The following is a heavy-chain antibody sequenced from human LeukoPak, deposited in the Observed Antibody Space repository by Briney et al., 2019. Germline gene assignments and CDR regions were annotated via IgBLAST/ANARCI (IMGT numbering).Heavy chain of an antibody. J-gene: IGHJ4*02. D-gene: IGHD6-13*01. CDR2: ITTSGGST. CDR1: GYPFNSHY. Sequence: GASVKLSCKASGYPFNSHYIHWVRQAPGQGLEWMGIITTSGGSTSYAENFQGRVRMTRDASTSTVYMELTSLGSYDTAVYYCARVRTIAAVGTDFDYWGQGTLVTVSS. V-gene: IGHV1-46*02. CDR3: ARVRTIAAVGTDFDY.